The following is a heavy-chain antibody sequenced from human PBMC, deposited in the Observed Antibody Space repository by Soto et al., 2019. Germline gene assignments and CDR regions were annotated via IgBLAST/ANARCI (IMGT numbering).Heavy chain of an antibody. CDR2: VIPISETT. D-gene: IGHD3-22*01. V-gene: IGHV1-69*06. J-gene: IGHJ6*02. Sequence: QVQLVQSGAEVKKPGSSVKVSCKASGGTFSSLDINWVRQAPGQGLEWRGGVIPISETTNYAQIFQGRVSIVADISTSTAYMELSRLRSEDTAVYYCARALLSHSYDSGGYDSYFHAMDVWGQGTPVTVSS. CDR3: ARALLSHSYDSGGYDSYFHAMDV. CDR1: GGTFSSLD.